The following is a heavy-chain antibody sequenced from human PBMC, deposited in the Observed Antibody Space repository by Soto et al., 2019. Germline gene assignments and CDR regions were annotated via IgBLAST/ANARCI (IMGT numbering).Heavy chain of an antibody. V-gene: IGHV3-33*06. CDR2: IWYDGSNK. D-gene: IGHD6-19*01. J-gene: IGHJ4*02. Sequence: GGSVRLSCAASGFAFSSYSMNWVRQAPGKGLEWVAVIWYDGSNKYYADSVKGRFTISRDNSKNTLYLQMNSLRAEDTAVYYCAKELHTSSGWSQVIYWGQGTLVTVSS. CDR3: AKELHTSSGWSQVIY. CDR1: GFAFSSYS.